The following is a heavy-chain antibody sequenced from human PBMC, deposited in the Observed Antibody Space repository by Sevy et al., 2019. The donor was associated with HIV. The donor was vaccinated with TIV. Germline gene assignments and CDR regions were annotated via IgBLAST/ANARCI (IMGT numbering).Heavy chain of an antibody. CDR1: GFTFRTYS. J-gene: IGHJ4*02. V-gene: IGHV3-21*04. D-gene: IGHD3-3*01. CDR2: ISDDSRYI. Sequence: GGSLRLSCAASGFTFRTYSMNWVRQAPGKGLEWLSSISDDSRYIYYSDTVKGRFTLSRAKAKNVLFLQMNNLGVEDTAIYYCARDFTIFGVVSGIDYWGQGNLVTVSS. CDR3: ARDFTIFGVVSGIDY.